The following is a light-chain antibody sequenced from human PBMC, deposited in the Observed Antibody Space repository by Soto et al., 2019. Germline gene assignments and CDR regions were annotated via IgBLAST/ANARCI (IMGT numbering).Light chain of an antibody. CDR1: QSVSSY. CDR3: QQRSNWPPYT. V-gene: IGKV3-11*01. CDR2: DAS. Sequence: EIVLTQSPATLSLSPGERATLSCRASQSVSSYLAWYQQKPGQAPRLLIYDASNRATGIPARFSGSGSGTDFTLTISSLEPEDSAVYYCQQRSNWPPYTLGQGTKLEIK. J-gene: IGKJ2*01.